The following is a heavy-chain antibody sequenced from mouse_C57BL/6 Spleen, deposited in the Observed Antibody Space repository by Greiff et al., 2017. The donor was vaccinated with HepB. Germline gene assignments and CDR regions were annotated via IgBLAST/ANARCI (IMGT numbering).Heavy chain of an antibody. CDR1: GHSITSGYG. CDR3: ARTARIKY. Sequence: EVQLQQSGPGLVKPSQSLSLTCTVTGHSITSGYGWYWIRQFPGNKLEWMGYISYSGSTNYNPSLKSRTSITRDTSKNQFFLQLNSVTTEDTATYDCARTARIKYWGQGTTLTVSS. CDR2: ISYSGST. J-gene: IGHJ2*01. V-gene: IGHV3-1*02. D-gene: IGHD1-2*01.